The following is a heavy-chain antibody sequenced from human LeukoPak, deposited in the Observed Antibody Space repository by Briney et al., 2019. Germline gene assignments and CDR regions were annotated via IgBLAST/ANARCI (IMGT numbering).Heavy chain of an antibody. CDR3: ARSPGGVGDFDY. V-gene: IGHV1-46*03. J-gene: IGHJ4*02. Sequence: ASEKVSCKASGYTFTSYYMHWVRQAPGQGLEWMGIINPSGGSTSYAQKFQGRVTMTRDTSTSTVYMELSSLRSEDTAVYYCARSPGGVGDFDYWGQGTLVTVSS. CDR1: GYTFTSYY. D-gene: IGHD1-26*01. CDR2: INPSGGST.